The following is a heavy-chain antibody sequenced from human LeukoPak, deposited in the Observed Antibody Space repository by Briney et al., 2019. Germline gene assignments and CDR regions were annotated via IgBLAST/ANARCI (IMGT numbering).Heavy chain of an antibody. V-gene: IGHV4-38-2*02. CDR1: GYSISSGYY. D-gene: IGHD4-17*01. J-gene: IGHJ6*03. CDR3: ARVDYGDYYMDV. Sequence: SETLSLTCTVSGYSISSGYYWGWTRQPPGKGLEWIGSIYHSGSTYYNPSLNSRVTFSVDTSKNQFSLKLSSVTAADTAVYYCARVDYGDYYMDVWGKGTTVTVSS. CDR2: IYHSGST.